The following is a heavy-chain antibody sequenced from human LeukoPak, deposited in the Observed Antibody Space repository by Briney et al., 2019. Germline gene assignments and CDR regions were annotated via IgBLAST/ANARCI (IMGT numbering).Heavy chain of an antibody. D-gene: IGHD2-15*01. Sequence: PGGSLRLSCAASGFTFSRDSMNWVRQAPGKGLEWVSYINGGGSPIYYAGSVRGRFTISRDNAENSLYLQMNSLRAEDTAVYYCVRDNPRCCGVVPANIDDYWGQGTLVTVSS. CDR2: INGGGSPI. CDR3: VRDNPRCCGVVPANIDDY. CDR1: GFTFSRDS. V-gene: IGHV3-48*01. J-gene: IGHJ4*02.